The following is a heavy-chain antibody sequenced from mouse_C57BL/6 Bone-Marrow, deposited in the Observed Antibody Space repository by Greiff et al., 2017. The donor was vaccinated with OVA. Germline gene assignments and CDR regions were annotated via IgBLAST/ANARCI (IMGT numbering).Heavy chain of an antibody. CDR2: ISSGSSTI. CDR1: GFTFSDYG. J-gene: IGHJ3*01. CDR3: ARTVGLGFAY. V-gene: IGHV5-17*01. D-gene: IGHD2-13*01. Sequence: EVKLMESGGGLVKPGGSLKLSCAASGFTFSDYGMHWVRQAPEKGLEWVAYISSGSSTIYYADTVKVRFPISRDNAKNTLFLQMTSLRSEDTAMYYCARTVGLGFAYWGQGTLVTVSA.